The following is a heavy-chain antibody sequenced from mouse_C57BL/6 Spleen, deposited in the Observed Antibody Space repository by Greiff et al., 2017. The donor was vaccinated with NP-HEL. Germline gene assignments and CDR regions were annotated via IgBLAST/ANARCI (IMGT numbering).Heavy chain of an antibody. V-gene: IGHV1-82*01. CDR1: GYAFRSSW. Sequence: VQLQQSGPELVKPGASVTISCKASGYAFRSSWMNWVKQRPGKGLEWIGRIYPGDGDTNYNGKFKGKATLTADKSSSTAYMQLSSLTSEDSAVYFCARDGYFDVWGTGTTVTVSS. J-gene: IGHJ1*03. CDR2: IYPGDGDT. CDR3: ARDGYFDV.